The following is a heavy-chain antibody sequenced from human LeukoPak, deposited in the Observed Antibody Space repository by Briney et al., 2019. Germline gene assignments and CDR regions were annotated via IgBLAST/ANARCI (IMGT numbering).Heavy chain of an antibody. J-gene: IGHJ4*02. Sequence: GRSLRLSCAASGFTFSSYAMHWVRQAPGKGLEWAAVISYDGSNKYYADSVKGRLTISRDNSKNTLYLQMNSLRAEDTAVYYCARDPEDDSNYSNFDYWGQGTLVTVSS. CDR1: GFTFSSYA. CDR2: ISYDGSNK. V-gene: IGHV3-30-3*01. D-gene: IGHD4-11*01. CDR3: ARDPEDDSNYSNFDY.